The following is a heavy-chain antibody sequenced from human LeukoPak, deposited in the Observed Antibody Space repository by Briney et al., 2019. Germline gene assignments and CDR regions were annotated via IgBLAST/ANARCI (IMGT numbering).Heavy chain of an antibody. CDR3: ARDGLRSCTSSSCYPGEDAFDI. V-gene: IGHV7-4-1*02. Sequence: ASVKVSCKASGYTINCYAMNWVRQAPGQGLEWMAWINTNTGNPTYAQGFTGRFVFSLDTSISTAYLHISGLKAEDTAVYYCARDGLRSCTSSSCYPGEDAFDIWGQGTMVTVSS. CDR2: INTNTGNP. CDR1: GYTINCYA. J-gene: IGHJ3*02. D-gene: IGHD2-2*01.